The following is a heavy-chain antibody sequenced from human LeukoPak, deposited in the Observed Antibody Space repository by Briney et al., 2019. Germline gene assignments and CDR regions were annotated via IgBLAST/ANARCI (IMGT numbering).Heavy chain of an antibody. CDR1: GFIFSTYS. Sequence: GGSLRLSCAGSGFIFSTYSMNWVRQAPGKGLEWVSGLSGSGGATYYAASVRGRFTISRDNSENTLYLEMNNLRVEDTAVYYCALLARISVFDEMDFDYWGRGSLVTVSS. CDR2: LSGSGGAT. CDR3: ALLARISVFDEMDFDY. J-gene: IGHJ4*02. D-gene: IGHD5-24*01. V-gene: IGHV3-23*01.